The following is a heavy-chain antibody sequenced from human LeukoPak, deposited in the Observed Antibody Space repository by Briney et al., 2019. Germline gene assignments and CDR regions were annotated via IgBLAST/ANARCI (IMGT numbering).Heavy chain of an antibody. V-gene: IGHV4-4*07. D-gene: IGHD1-14*01. Sequence: SETLSLTCTVSGGSISSYYWSWIRQPAGKELEWIGRIYTSGSTNYNPSLKSRVTMSVDTSKNQFSLKLSSVTAADTAVYYCARGAGGTQLGYYYYYMDVWGKGTTVTVSS. J-gene: IGHJ6*03. CDR2: IYTSGST. CDR1: GGSISSYY. CDR3: ARGAGGTQLGYYYYYMDV.